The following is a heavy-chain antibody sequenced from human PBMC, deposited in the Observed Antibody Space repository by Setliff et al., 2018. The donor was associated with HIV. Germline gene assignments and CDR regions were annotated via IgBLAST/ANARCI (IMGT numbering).Heavy chain of an antibody. Sequence: ASVKVSCKASGYTFTSYAMHWVRQAPGQRLEWAGWINTGNGDTKYSQDFQGRVTISRDTSASTAHMELSSLRSEGMAVYYCARSQINLVRGVVHYFDYWGQGTLVTVSS. CDR1: GYTFTSYA. V-gene: IGHV1-3*03. D-gene: IGHD3-10*01. J-gene: IGHJ4*02. CDR3: ARSQINLVRGVVHYFDY. CDR2: INTGNGDT.